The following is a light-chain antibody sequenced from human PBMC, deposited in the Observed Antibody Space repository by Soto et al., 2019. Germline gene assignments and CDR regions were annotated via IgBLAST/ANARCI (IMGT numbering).Light chain of an antibody. V-gene: IGLV2-14*01. CDR2: DVS. CDR3: SSYTSSSTWV. J-gene: IGLJ1*01. CDR1: SSDVGGYNY. Sequence: QSVLTQSASVSGSPGQSITISCTGTSSDVGGYNYVSWYQQHPGKAPKLMIYDVSNRPSGVSNRFSGSKSGNTASLTISGLQAEDEADYYCSSYTSSSTWVFGTGTKITVL.